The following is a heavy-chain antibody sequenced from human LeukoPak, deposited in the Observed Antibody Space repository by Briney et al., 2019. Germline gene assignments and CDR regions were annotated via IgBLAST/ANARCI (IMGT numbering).Heavy chain of an antibody. CDR3: ARDPYCSSTSCSVNFDY. CDR1: GYTFTSYG. CDR2: ISAYNGNT. J-gene: IGHJ4*02. D-gene: IGHD2-2*01. V-gene: IGHV1-18*01. Sequence: ASVKVSCKASGYTFTSYGISWVRQAPGQGLEWMGWISAYNGNTNYAQKLQGRVTMTTDTSTSTAYMELRSLRSDDTAVYYCARDPYCSSTSCSVNFDYWGQGTLVTVSS.